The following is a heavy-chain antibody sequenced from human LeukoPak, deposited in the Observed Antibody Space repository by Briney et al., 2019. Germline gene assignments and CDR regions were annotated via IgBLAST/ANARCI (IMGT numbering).Heavy chain of an antibody. J-gene: IGHJ4*02. CDR2: INHSGST. CDR3: ARLWSGMDY. D-gene: IGHD3-3*01. CDR1: GGSFSGYY. Sequence: KPSETLSLTCAVYGGSFSGYYWSWIRQPPGKGLEWIGEINHSGSTNYNPSLKSRVTISVDTSKNQFSLKLSSVTAADTAVYYCARLWSGMDYWGQGTLVTVSS. V-gene: IGHV4-34*01.